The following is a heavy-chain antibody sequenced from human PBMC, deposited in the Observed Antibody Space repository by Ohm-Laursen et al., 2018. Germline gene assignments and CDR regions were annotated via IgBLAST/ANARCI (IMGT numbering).Heavy chain of an antibody. J-gene: IGHJ4*02. CDR3: AKLNDFWSGFPDY. CDR2: ISSSGSTI. D-gene: IGHD3-3*01. Sequence: SLRLSCTASGFTFSSYEMNWVRQAPGKGLEWVSYISSSGSTIYYADSVKGRFTISRDNAKNSLYLQMNSLRAEDTAIYYCAKLNDFWSGFPDYWGQGTLVTVSS. V-gene: IGHV3-48*03. CDR1: GFTFSSYE.